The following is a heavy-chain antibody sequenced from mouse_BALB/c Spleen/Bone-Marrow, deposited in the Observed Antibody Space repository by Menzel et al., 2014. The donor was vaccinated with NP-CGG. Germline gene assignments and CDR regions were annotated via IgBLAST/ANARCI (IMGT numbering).Heavy chain of an antibody. CDR2: ISDGGSYT. D-gene: IGHD4-1*01. CDR1: GFTFSDYY. CDR3: ANWAY. V-gene: IGHV5-4*02. J-gene: IGHJ3*01. Sequence: VQLQQSGGDLVKPGGSLKLSCAASGFTFSDYYMYWVRQTPEKRLEWVATISDGGSYTYYPDSVKGRFTISRDNAKNNLYLQMSSLKSEDTAMYYCANWAYWGQGTLVTVSA.